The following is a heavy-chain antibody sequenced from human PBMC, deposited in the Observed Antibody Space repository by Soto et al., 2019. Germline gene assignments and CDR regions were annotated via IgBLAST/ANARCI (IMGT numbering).Heavy chain of an antibody. D-gene: IGHD5-12*01. CDR1: GYSFTSYW. V-gene: IGHV5-51*01. Sequence: PGESLKISCKGSGYSFTSYWIGWVRQMPGKGLEWMGIIYPGDSDTRYSPSFQGQVTISADKSISTAYLQWSSLKASDTAMYYCARPGQDGYSGYDYLDYWGQGTLVTVSP. CDR3: ARPGQDGYSGYDYLDY. J-gene: IGHJ4*02. CDR2: IYPGDSDT.